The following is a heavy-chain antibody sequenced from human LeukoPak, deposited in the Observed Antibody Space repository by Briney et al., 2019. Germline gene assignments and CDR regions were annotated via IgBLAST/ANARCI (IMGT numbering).Heavy chain of an antibody. J-gene: IGHJ4*02. CDR1: GYTFTGYY. CDR3: ARGPLLRFLEWLLSIDY. V-gene: IGHV1-2*02. CDR2: INPNSGGT. D-gene: IGHD3-3*01. Sequence: GASVKVSCKASGYTFTGYYMHWVRQAPGQGLEWMGWINPNSGGTNYAQKFQGRVTMTRDTSIRKAYMELSRLRSDDTAVYYCARGPLLRFLEWLLSIDYWGQGTLVTVSS.